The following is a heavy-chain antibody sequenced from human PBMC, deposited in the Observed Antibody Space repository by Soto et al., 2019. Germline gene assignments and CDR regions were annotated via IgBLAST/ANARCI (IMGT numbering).Heavy chain of an antibody. CDR3: ARDIDYGDYNYFDY. J-gene: IGHJ4*02. V-gene: IGHV4-59*01. CDR2: IYYSGST. Sequence: SETLSLTCTVSGGSISSYYWSWIRQPPGKGLEWIGYIYYSGSTNYNPSLKSRVAISVDTSKNQFSLKLSSVTAADTAVYYCARDIDYGDYNYFDYWGQGTLVTVSS. D-gene: IGHD4-17*01. CDR1: GGSISSYY.